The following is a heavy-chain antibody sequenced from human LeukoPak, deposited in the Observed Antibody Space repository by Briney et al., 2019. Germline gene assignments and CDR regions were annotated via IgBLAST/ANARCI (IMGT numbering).Heavy chain of an antibody. Sequence: GRSLRLSCAASGFTFDDYAMHWVRQAPGKGLEWVSGISWNSGSIGYADSVKGRFTISRDNAKNSLYLQMNSLRAEDTALYYCAKGPGIAAAANWIPYYFDYWGQGTLVTVSS. D-gene: IGHD6-13*01. CDR2: ISWNSGSI. J-gene: IGHJ4*02. CDR3: AKGPGIAAAANWIPYYFDY. CDR1: GFTFDDYA. V-gene: IGHV3-9*01.